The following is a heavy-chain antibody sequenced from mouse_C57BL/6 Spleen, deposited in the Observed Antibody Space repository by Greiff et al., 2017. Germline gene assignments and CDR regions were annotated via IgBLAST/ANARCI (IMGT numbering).Heavy chain of an antibody. D-gene: IGHD2-2*01. Sequence: QVQLKQPGAELVKPGASVKLSCKASGYTFTSYWMHWVKQRPGRGLEWIGRIDPNSGGTKYNEKFKSKATLPVDKPSSTAYMQLSSLPSEDSAVLYWARGENGLYRFRVSYWGQGTLVTVSA. CDR1: GYTFTSYW. V-gene: IGHV1-72*01. CDR3: ARGENGLYRFRVSY. CDR2: IDPNSGGT. J-gene: IGHJ3*01.